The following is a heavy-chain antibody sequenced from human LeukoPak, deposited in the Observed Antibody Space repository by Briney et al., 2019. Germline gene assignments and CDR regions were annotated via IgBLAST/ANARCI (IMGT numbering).Heavy chain of an antibody. V-gene: IGHV3-23*01. J-gene: IGHJ4*02. CDR3: AKDHYYDSAYYFDY. D-gene: IGHD3-22*01. CDR2: ISGNGGST. CDR1: GFTFSSYA. Sequence: GGSLRLSCAASGFTFSSYAMSWVRQAPGKGLEWVSAISGNGGSTYYADSVKGRFTISRDNSKNTLYLQMNSLRAEDTAVYYCAKDHYYDSAYYFDYWGQGTLVTVSS.